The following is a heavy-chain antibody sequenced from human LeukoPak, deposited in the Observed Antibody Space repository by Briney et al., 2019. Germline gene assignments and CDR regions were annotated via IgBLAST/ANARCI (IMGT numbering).Heavy chain of an antibody. CDR1: GGSISSYY. D-gene: IGHD2/OR15-2a*01. J-gene: IGHJ6*02. CDR2: IYYSGST. Sequence: ASETLSLTCTVSGGSISSYYWSWIRQPPGKGLEWIGYIYYSGSTNYNPSLKSRVTISVDTSKNQFSLKLSSVTAADTAVYYCAREGQIVASYYYGMDVWGQGTTVTVSS. V-gene: IGHV4-59*01. CDR3: AREGQIVASYYYGMDV.